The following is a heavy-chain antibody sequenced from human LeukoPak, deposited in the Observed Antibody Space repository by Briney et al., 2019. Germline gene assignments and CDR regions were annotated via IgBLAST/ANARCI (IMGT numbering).Heavy chain of an antibody. CDR3: AKADGSGSLDY. D-gene: IGHD3-10*01. CDR2: VSGSGGET. Sequence: PGGSLRLSCAASGFTFSSYDLTWVRQAPGKGLEWVSGVSGSGGETVYADSVKGRFTISRDNSKNTLYLQMNRLRAEDTAVYYCAKADGSGSLDYWGQGTLATVSS. V-gene: IGHV3-23*01. J-gene: IGHJ4*02. CDR1: GFTFSSYD.